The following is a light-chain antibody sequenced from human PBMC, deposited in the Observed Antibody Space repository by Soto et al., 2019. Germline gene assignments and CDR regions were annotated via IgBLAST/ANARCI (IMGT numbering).Light chain of an antibody. Sequence: EVVMTQSPATLSVSPGERVTFSCRASQSVTTNLAWYQHKPGQSPRLLISGASTGASGIPPRLSGSGSETEFTLTVDRLQSADFSVYYCQQYDLWAVTSGGGTKLNIK. V-gene: IGKV3-15*01. CDR1: QSVTTN. J-gene: IGKJ4*01. CDR2: GAS. CDR3: QQYDLWAVT.